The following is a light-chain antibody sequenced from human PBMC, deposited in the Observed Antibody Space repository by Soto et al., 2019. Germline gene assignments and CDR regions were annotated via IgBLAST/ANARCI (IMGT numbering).Light chain of an antibody. CDR1: QSVSSN. V-gene: IGKV3-15*01. CDR2: GAS. Sequence: EIVMTQSPATLSVSPGERATLSCRASQSVSSNLAWYQQKPGQAPRLLIYGASTRATGIPARFSGSGSGTEFTLTISSLQSEDFAVYYCQQYNNWRATFGPGTQVHIK. J-gene: IGKJ3*01. CDR3: QQYNNWRAT.